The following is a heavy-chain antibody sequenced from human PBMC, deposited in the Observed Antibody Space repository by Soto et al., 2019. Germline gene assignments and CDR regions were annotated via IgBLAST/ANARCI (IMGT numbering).Heavy chain of an antibody. V-gene: IGHV4-59*01. CDR1: CGSISSYY. D-gene: IGHD1-26*01. Sequence: SETLSLTCTVSCGSISSYYWSWIRQPPGKGLEWIGYIYYSGSTNYNPSLKSRVTISVDTSKNQFSLKLSSVTAADTAVYYCARGLKGGWFDPWGQGTLVTSPQ. CDR2: IYYSGST. CDR3: ARGLKGGWFDP. J-gene: IGHJ5*02.